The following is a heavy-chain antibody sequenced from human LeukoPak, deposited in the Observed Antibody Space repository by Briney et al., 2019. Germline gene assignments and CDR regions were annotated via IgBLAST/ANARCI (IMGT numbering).Heavy chain of an antibody. CDR1: GFTFSDYY. V-gene: IGHV3-11*04. CDR3: ARETRWLQLPDWFDP. CDR2: ISSSGSTI. D-gene: IGHD5-24*01. J-gene: IGHJ5*02. Sequence: PGGSLRLSCAASGFTFSDYYMSWIRQTPGKGLEWASYISSSGSTIYYADSVKGRFTISRDNAKNSLYLQMNSLRAEDTAVYYCARETRWLQLPDWFDPWGQGTLVTVSS.